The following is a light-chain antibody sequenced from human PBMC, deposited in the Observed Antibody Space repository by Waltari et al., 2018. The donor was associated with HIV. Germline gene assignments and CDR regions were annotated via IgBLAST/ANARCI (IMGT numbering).Light chain of an antibody. Sequence: DIVMTQSPASLAVSLGERATINCKSSQSVLYSSNNKNYLAWYQQKPGQPPKLLIFWASTRESGVPDRFSGSGSGTDFTLTISSLQAEDVAVYYCQQYYGSPYTFGQGTKLE. J-gene: IGKJ2*01. V-gene: IGKV4-1*01. CDR1: QSVLYSSNNKNY. CDR2: WAS. CDR3: QQYYGSPYT.